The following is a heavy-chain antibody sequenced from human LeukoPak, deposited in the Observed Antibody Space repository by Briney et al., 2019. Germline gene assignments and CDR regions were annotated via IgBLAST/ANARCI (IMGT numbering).Heavy chain of an antibody. V-gene: IGHV3-30*18. CDR3: AKDMGSGYLFYYFDY. D-gene: IGHD3-22*01. CDR1: GFTFSSYG. CDR2: ISYDGSNK. J-gene: IGHJ4*02. Sequence: GRSLRLSCAASGFTFSSYGMHWVRQAPGKGLEWVAVISYDGSNKYYADSVKGRFTISRDNSKNTLYLQMNSLRAEDTALYYCAKDMGSGYLFYYFDYWGQGTLVTVSS.